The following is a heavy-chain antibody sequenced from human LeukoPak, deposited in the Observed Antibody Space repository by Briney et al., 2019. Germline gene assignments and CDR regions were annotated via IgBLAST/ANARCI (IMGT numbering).Heavy chain of an antibody. J-gene: IGHJ6*02. Sequence: SVKVSCKASGGTFSSYAISWVRQAPGQGLEWMGRIIPILGIANYAQKFQGRVTITADKSTSTAYMELSSLRSEDTAVYYCARRSSYGYEYYYGMDVWAKGPRSPSP. CDR3: ARRSSYGYEYYYGMDV. CDR1: GGTFSSYA. D-gene: IGHD5-18*01. CDR2: IIPILGIA. V-gene: IGHV1-69*04.